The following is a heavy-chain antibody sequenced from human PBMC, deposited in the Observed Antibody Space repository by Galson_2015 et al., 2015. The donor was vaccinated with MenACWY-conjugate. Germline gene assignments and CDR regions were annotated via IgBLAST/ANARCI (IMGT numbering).Heavy chain of an antibody. CDR2: ISDEGGSEK. J-gene: IGHJ3*02. CDR3: ARESAAATNGNCFDS. Sequence: SLRLSCAASGFTFSSYCMSWVRQAPGKGLEWVADISDEGGSEKYDADSVKGRFSISRDNAKNSLYLQMSSLRAEDTAVYFCARESAAATNGNCFDSWGQGTMLTVSS. D-gene: IGHD6-25*01. V-gene: IGHV3-7*01. CDR1: GFTFSSYC.